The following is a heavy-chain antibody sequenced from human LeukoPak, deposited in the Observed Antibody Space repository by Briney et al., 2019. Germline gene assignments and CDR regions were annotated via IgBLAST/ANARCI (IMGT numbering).Heavy chain of an antibody. J-gene: IGHJ4*02. Sequence: PSETLSLTCTVSGGSLSGYYWSWIRQPPGKGLEWIGYIYYSGSTNYNPSLKSRVTISVDTSKNQFSLKLSSVTAADTAVYYCASGGEWELTALDYWGQGTLVTVSS. CDR2: IYYSGST. D-gene: IGHD1-26*01. CDR3: ASGGEWELTALDY. CDR1: GGSLSGYY. V-gene: IGHV4-59*01.